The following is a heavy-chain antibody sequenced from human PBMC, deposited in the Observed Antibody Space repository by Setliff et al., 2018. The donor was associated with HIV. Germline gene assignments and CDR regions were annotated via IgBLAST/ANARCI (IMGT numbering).Heavy chain of an antibody. CDR1: GYSIRDNFY. J-gene: IGHJ5*02. CDR2: VYHSGKT. Sequence: PSETLSLTCAVSGYSIRDNFYWGWIRQPPGKGLEWIGSVYHSGKTYYNPSLKSRVTMSADTSKNQISLMLRSMTAADTAVYYCAKHDFGEGSCFDPWGQGSLVTVSS. CDR3: AKHDFGEGSCFDP. D-gene: IGHD3-16*01. V-gene: IGHV4-38-2*01.